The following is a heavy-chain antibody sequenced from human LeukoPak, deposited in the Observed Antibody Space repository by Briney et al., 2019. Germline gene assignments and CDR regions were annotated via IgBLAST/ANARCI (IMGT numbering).Heavy chain of an antibody. Sequence: PGGSLRLSCAASGFTFSSYAMSWVRQAPGKGLEWVSAISGSGGSTYYADSVKGRFTISRDNSKNTLYLQMNSLRAEDTAVYCCAKDQRDIVVVVAATTVAGWFDPWGQGTLVTVSS. CDR3: AKDQRDIVVVVAATTVAGWFDP. J-gene: IGHJ5*02. V-gene: IGHV3-23*01. CDR1: GFTFSSYA. D-gene: IGHD2-15*01. CDR2: ISGSGGST.